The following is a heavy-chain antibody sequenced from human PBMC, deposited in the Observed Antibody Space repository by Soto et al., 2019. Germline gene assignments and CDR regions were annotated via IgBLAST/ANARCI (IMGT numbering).Heavy chain of an antibody. CDR2: ISGSGGST. CDR3: ATRNYGGNSGSYYYYGMDV. D-gene: IGHD4-17*01. CDR1: GFTFSSYA. V-gene: IGHV3-23*01. J-gene: IGHJ6*02. Sequence: GGSLRLSCAASGFTFSSYAMSWVRQAPGKGLEWVSAISGSGGSTYYADSVKGRFTISRDNSKNTLYLQMNSLRAEDTAVYYCATRNYGGNSGSYYYYGMDVWGQGTTVTVSS.